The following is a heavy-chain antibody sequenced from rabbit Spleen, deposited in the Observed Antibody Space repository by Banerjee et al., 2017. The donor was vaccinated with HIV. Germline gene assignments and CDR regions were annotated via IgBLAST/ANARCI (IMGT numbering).Heavy chain of an antibody. D-gene: IGHD2-1*01. CDR1: GFTISSYH. Sequence: QEQLVESGGGLVQPEGSLTLTCTASGFTISSYHMGWVRQAPGKGLEWIGDIYAGSGSTWYASWAKGRFTISKTSSTTVTLQMTSLTAADTATYFCARDRADWMWQLDLWGPGTLVTVS. CDR2: IYAGSGST. J-gene: IGHJ6*01. CDR3: ARDRADWMWQLDL. V-gene: IGHV1S45*01.